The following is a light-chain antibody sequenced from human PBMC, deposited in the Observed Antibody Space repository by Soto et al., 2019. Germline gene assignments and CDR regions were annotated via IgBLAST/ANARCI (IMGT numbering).Light chain of an antibody. J-gene: IGKJ2*01. CDR1: QFISNN. CDR2: AAS. CDR3: QQSYSAST. V-gene: IGKV1-39*01. Sequence: DIQMTQSPSSLSASVGDRVTFTCRASQFISNNLNWYQQKPGKAPKLLIYAASHLRSGVPSRFSGSASGADFTLTSSRLQPEYFATYCCQQSYSASTFGQGTRLEIK.